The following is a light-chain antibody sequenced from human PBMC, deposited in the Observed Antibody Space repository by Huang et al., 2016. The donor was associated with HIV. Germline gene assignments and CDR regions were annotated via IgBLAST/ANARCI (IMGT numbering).Light chain of an antibody. CDR2: GAS. CDR1: QTVNSN. CDR3: QQYNTRPPDPT. J-gene: IGKJ2*01. Sequence: LVMTQSPATLFASPGERATLSCRASQTVNSNLAWFQQKPGQAPRLLIYGASSRATAIPTRFSDSGSETEFTLTNSSLQSEDFAIYYCQQYNTRPPDPTFGQGTRLEIK. V-gene: IGKV3-15*01.